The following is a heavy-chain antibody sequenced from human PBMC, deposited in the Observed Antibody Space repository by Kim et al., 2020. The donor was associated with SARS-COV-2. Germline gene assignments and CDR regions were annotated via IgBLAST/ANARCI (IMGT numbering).Heavy chain of an antibody. Sequence: SETLSLTCAVYGGSFSGYYWSWIRQPPGKGLEWIGEINHSGSTNYNPSLKSRVTISVDTSKNQFSLKLSSVTAADTAVYYCARGGGSYSDRRLDYRGQGT. CDR2: INHSGST. CDR1: GGSFSGYY. J-gene: IGHJ4*02. D-gene: IGHD1-26*01. CDR3: ARGGGSYSDRRLDY. V-gene: IGHV4-34*01.